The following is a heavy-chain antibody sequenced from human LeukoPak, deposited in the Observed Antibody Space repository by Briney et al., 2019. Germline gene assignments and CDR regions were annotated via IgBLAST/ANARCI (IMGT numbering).Heavy chain of an antibody. CDR3: ARDPDILTGVAYDI. CDR1: GFTFSSDW. D-gene: IGHD3-9*01. CDR2: INQDGSTK. Sequence: SGGSLRLSCAASGFTFSSDWMSWVRQAPRKGLEWVAKINQDGSTKYYVDSVKGRFTISRDNAKNSLYMQMNSLRAEDTAVYYCARDPDILTGVAYDIWGQGTMVTVSS. V-gene: IGHV3-7*05. J-gene: IGHJ3*02.